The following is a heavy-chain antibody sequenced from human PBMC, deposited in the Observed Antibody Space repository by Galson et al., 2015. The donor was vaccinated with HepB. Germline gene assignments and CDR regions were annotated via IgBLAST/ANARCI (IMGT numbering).Heavy chain of an antibody. Sequence: QSGAEVKKPGASVKVSCKASGYTFTSYGISWVRQAPGQGLEWMGWISAYNGNTNYAQKLQGRVTMTTDTSTSTAYMELRSLRSDDTAVYYCAREHGRVILTGTPRLFDYWGQGTLVTVSS. CDR2: ISAYNGNT. CDR3: AREHGRVILTGTPRLFDY. CDR1: GYTFTSYG. J-gene: IGHJ4*02. D-gene: IGHD3-9*01. V-gene: IGHV1-18*01.